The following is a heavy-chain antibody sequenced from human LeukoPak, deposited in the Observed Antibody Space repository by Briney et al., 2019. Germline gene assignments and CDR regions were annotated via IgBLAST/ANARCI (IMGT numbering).Heavy chain of an antibody. Sequence: SETLSLTCAVSGYSISSGYYWGWIRQPPGKGLEWIVSIYHSGSTYYNPSLKSRVTISVDTSKNQFSLKLSSVTAADTAVYYCARHIPTIVVVPAARFDPWGQGTLVTVSS. CDR1: GYSISSGYY. CDR3: ARHIPTIVVVPAARFDP. V-gene: IGHV4-38-2*01. J-gene: IGHJ5*02. D-gene: IGHD2-2*01. CDR2: IYHSGST.